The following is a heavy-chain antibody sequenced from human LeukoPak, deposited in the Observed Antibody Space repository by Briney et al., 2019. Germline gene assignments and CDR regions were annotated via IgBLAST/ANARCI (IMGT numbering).Heavy chain of an antibody. J-gene: IGHJ4*02. CDR2: IRYDGSNK. CDR1: GFTFSSYG. D-gene: IGHD6-25*01. CDR3: ARDYMEGGYVNSNLFDY. V-gene: IGHV3-30*02. Sequence: GGSLRLSCAASGFTFSSYGMHWVRQAPGKGLEWVAFIRYDGSNKYYADSVKGRFTISRDNAKNSLYLQMNSLRAEDTAVYYCARDYMEGGYVNSNLFDYWGQGTLVTVSS.